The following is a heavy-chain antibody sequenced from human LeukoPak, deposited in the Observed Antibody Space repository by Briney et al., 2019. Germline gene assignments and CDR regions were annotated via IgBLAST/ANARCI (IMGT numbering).Heavy chain of an antibody. J-gene: IGHJ5*02. Sequence: PGGSLRLSCAASGFTFSSYWMHWVRQAPGKGLVGVSRINSDGSSTSYADSVKGRFTISRDNAKNTLYLQMNSLRAEDTAVYYCARGVGYCSSTSCYWWFDPWGQGTLVTVSS. CDR1: GFTFSSYW. V-gene: IGHV3-74*01. D-gene: IGHD2-2*01. CDR2: INSDGSST. CDR3: ARGVGYCSSTSCYWWFDP.